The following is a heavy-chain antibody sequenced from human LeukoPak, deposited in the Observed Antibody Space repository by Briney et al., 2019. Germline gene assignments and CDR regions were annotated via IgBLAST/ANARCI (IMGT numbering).Heavy chain of an antibody. V-gene: IGHV4-59*08. CDR2: IYYSGST. Sequence: SETLSLTCTVSGGSISSYYWSWIRQPPGKGLEWIGYIYYSGSTNYNPSLQSRVTISVDTSKNQFSLKLSSVTAADTAVYYCARAPSPYYDILTGYRFPDAFDIWGQGTMVTVSS. D-gene: IGHD3-9*01. J-gene: IGHJ3*02. CDR1: GGSISSYY. CDR3: ARAPSPYYDILTGYRFPDAFDI.